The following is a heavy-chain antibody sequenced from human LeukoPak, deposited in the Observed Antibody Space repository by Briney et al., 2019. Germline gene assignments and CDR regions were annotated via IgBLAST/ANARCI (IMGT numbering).Heavy chain of an antibody. D-gene: IGHD5-12*01. CDR1: GFTFSSYE. Sequence: PGGSLRLSCAASGFTFSSYEMNWVRQAPGKGLEWVPYISSSGSTIYYADSVKGRFTISRDNAKNSLYLQMNSLRAEDTAVYYCARDRESGYNNWFDPWGQGTLVTVSS. CDR3: ARDRESGYNNWFDP. CDR2: ISSSGSTI. J-gene: IGHJ5*02. V-gene: IGHV3-48*03.